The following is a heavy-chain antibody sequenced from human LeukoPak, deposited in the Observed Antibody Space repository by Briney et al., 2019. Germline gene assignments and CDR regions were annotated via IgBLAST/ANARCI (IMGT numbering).Heavy chain of an antibody. CDR2: IIPIFGTA. D-gene: IGHD3-22*01. CDR3: ARVPSYYDSSGYCDY. CDR1: GGTFSSYA. V-gene: IGHV1-69*05. J-gene: IGHJ4*02. Sequence: SVKVSCKASGGTFSSYAISWVRQAPGQGLEWMGGIIPIFGTANYAQKFQGRVTITTDESTSTAYMELSSLRSEDTAVYYCARVPSYYDSSGYCDYWGQGTLVTVSS.